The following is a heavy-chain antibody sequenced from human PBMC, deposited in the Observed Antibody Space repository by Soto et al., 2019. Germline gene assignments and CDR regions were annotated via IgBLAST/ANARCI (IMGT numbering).Heavy chain of an antibody. V-gene: IGHV1-69*01. J-gene: IGHJ5*02. CDR1: GGTFSSYA. CDR3: ARYPLDYSHWFDP. D-gene: IGHD2-15*01. CDR2: IIPIFGTA. Sequence: KVSCKASGGTFSSYAISWVRQAPGQGLEWMGGIIPIFGTANYAQKFQGRVTITADESTSTAYRELSSLRSEDTAVYYCARYPLDYSHWFDPWGQGTLVTVSS.